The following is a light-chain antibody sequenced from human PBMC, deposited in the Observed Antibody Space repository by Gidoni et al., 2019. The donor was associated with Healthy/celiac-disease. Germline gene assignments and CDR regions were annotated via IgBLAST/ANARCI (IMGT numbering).Light chain of an antibody. CDR2: EDS. Sequence: SYELTQPPSVSVSPGQTARITCSGDALPKKYAYWYQQKSGQAPGLVIYEDSKRPAGSPERFAGSSAGTRATWTISGAQVEDEADYYCYSTDSSGNLEGVFGGGTKLTV. CDR3: YSTDSSGNLEGV. J-gene: IGLJ3*02. CDR1: ALPKKY. V-gene: IGLV3-10*01.